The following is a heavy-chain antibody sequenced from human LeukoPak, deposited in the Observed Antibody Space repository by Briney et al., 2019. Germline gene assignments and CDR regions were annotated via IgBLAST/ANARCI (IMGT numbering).Heavy chain of an antibody. CDR1: GFTFSSYG. D-gene: IGHD1-26*01. CDR3: ARLGVGATDYFDY. J-gene: IGHJ4*02. CDR2: IWYDGSNE. Sequence: GRSLRLSCAASGFTFSSYGMHWVRQAPGKGLEWVAVIWYDGSNEKYADSVKGRFTISRDNSKNTLCLQMNSLRAEDTAVYHCARLGVGATDYFDYWGQGTLVTVSS. V-gene: IGHV3-33*01.